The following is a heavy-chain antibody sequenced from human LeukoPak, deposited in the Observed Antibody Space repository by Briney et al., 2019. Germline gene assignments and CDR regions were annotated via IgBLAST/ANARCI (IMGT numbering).Heavy chain of an antibody. D-gene: IGHD1-7*01. Sequence: PGGSLRPSCAASGLTFSSYSMNWVRQAPGKGLEWVSSISSSSSYIYYADSVKGRFTISRDNAKNSLYLQMNSLRAEDTAVYYCARSSRELGGYAPWELMPPFDYWGQGTLVTVSS. CDR2: ISSSSSYI. CDR3: ARSSRELGGYAPWELMPPFDY. V-gene: IGHV3-21*01. J-gene: IGHJ4*02. CDR1: GLTFSSYS.